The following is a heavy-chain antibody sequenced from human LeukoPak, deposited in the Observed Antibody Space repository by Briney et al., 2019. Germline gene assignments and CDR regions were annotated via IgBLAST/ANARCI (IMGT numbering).Heavy chain of an antibody. CDR1: GGSISSYY. J-gene: IGHJ4*02. CDR2: IYYSGST. Sequence: SETLSLTCTVSGGSISSYYWSWIPQPPGKALEWIGYIYYSGSTNYNPSLKSRVTISVDTSNNHFSLKLSSVTAAATAVYYCARLVDTAMVSNWGQGTLVTVSS. CDR3: ARLVDTAMVSN. D-gene: IGHD5-18*01. V-gene: IGHV4-59*08.